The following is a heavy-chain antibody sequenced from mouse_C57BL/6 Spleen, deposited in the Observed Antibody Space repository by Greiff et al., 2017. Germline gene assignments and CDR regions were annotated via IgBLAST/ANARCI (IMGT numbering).Heavy chain of an antibody. V-gene: IGHV1-15*01. CDR3: TVYGNFFDY. Sequence: VHLVESGAELVRPGASVTLSCKASGYTFTDYEMHWVKQTPLHGLEWIGAIDPETGGTAYNQKFKGKAILTADKYSSTAYMELRSLTSEDSAVYYCTVYGNFFDYWGQGTTLTVSS. CDR1: GYTFTDYE. CDR2: IDPETGGT. J-gene: IGHJ2*01. D-gene: IGHD2-1*01.